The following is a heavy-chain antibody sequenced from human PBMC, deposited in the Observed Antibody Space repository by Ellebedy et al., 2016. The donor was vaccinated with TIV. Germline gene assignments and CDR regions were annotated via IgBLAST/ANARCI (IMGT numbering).Heavy chain of an antibody. Sequence: PGGPLRLSCTASGFTFSTYTMHWVRQAPGKGLEWVAVISNEGSNEYYADSAKGRLTISRDNSKATFNLQVNSLGAEDTDVYYFEHFLGITMVRGVLTALDYWGQGALVTVSS. CDR1: GFTFSTYT. CDR3: EHFLGITMVRGVLTALDY. V-gene: IGHV3-30-3*01. CDR2: ISNEGSNE. D-gene: IGHD3-10*01. J-gene: IGHJ4*02.